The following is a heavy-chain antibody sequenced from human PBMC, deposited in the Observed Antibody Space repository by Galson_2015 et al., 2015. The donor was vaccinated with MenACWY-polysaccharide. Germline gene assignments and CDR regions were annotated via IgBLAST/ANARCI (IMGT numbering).Heavy chain of an antibody. CDR3: AKDSVGATAGFDAFDI. Sequence: SLRLSCAASGFTFSSYAMSWVRQAPGKGLEWVSAISGSGGSTYYADSVKGRFTISRDNSKNTLYLQMNSLRAEDTAVYYCAKDSVGATAGFDAFDIWGQGTMVTVSS. CDR2: ISGSGGST. D-gene: IGHD1-26*01. V-gene: IGHV3-23*01. J-gene: IGHJ3*02. CDR1: GFTFSSYA.